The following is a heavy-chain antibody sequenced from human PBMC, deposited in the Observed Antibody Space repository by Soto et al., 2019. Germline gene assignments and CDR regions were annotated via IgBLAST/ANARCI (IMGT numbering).Heavy chain of an antibody. CDR3: ANSARYYYDSSGYSPLDY. J-gene: IGHJ4*02. CDR1: GFTFSSYA. Sequence: EVQLLESGGGLVQPGGSLRLSCAASGFTFSSYAMSWVRQAPGKGLEWVSAISGSGGSTYYADSVKGRFTISRDNSKNPLYLQMNSLRAEDTAVYYCANSARYYYDSSGYSPLDYWGQGTLVTVSS. D-gene: IGHD3-22*01. V-gene: IGHV3-23*01. CDR2: ISGSGGST.